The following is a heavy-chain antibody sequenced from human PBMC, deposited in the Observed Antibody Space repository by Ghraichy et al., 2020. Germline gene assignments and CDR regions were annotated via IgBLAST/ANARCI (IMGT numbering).Heavy chain of an antibody. Sequence: GSLRLSCAASGFTFSNSAMNWVRQAPGKGLEWVSSISPSGDGTYYADSVKGRFTISRDNSKNTVYLQMNTLRADDTAVYYCVKRYCSGGGCYSFDYWGQGTLVTVSS. D-gene: IGHD2-15*01. CDR2: ISPSGDGT. V-gene: IGHV3-23*01. J-gene: IGHJ4*02. CDR1: GFTFSNSA. CDR3: VKRYCSGGGCYSFDY.